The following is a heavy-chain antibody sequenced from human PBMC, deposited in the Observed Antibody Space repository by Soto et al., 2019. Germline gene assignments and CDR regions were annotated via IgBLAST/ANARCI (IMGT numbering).Heavy chain of an antibody. Sequence: GESLKISCKGSGYSFTSYWISWVRQMPGKGLEWMGRIDPSDSYTNYSPSFQGHVTISADKSISTAYLQWSSLKASDTAMYYCAFSEYYYESTLDYWGQATLVTVSS. CDR1: GYSFTSYW. D-gene: IGHD3-22*01. CDR3: AFSEYYYESTLDY. J-gene: IGHJ4*02. V-gene: IGHV5-10-1*01. CDR2: IDPSDSYT.